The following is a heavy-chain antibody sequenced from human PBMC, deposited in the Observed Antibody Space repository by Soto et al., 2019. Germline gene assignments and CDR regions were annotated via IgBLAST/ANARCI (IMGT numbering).Heavy chain of an antibody. CDR3: ARGDPPLWFGE. CDR1: GFTFSDYY. Sequence: QVQLVESGGGLVKPGGSLRLSCAASGFTFSDYYMSWIRQAPGKGLEWVSYISSSSSYTNYADSVKGRFNIARDNAKNTLYRQMNSLRAEDTAVYYCARGDPPLWFGEGGQGTTVTVSS. V-gene: IGHV3-11*05. CDR2: ISSSSSYT. J-gene: IGHJ6*02. D-gene: IGHD3-10*01.